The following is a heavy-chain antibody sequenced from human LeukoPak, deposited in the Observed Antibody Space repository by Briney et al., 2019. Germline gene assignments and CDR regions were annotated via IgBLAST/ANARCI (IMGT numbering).Heavy chain of an antibody. CDR1: GGSGISGSYY. CDR2: IYHSGTT. J-gene: IGHJ5*02. V-gene: IGHV4-61*01. D-gene: IGHD6-19*01. CDR3: ARGTPLYSSDWYVNWFDP. Sequence: SETLSLTCTVSGGSGISGSYYWSWIRQPPGEGLEWIGYIYHSGTTKYNPSLKSRVTISIDTSKNQFSLKVRSVTAADTAVYFCARGTPLYSSDWYVNWFDPWGQGTLVTVSS.